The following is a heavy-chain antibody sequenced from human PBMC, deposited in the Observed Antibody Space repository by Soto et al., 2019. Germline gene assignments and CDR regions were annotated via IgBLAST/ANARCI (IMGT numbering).Heavy chain of an antibody. V-gene: IGHV3-33*01. Sequence: GGSLRLSCAASGFTFSSYGMHWVRQAPGKGLEWVAVIWYDGSNKYYADSVKGRFTISRDNSKNTLYLQMNSLRAEDTAVYYCARRGNWNYGYAFDIWGQGTMVTVSS. CDR2: IWYDGSNK. CDR3: ARRGNWNYGYAFDI. J-gene: IGHJ3*02. D-gene: IGHD1-7*01. CDR1: GFTFSSYG.